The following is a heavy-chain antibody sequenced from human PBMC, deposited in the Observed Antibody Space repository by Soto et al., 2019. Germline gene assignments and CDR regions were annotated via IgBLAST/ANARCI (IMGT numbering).Heavy chain of an antibody. J-gene: IGHJ6*02. CDR1: GFTFSSYG. CDR2: IWYDGSNK. V-gene: IGHV3-33*01. D-gene: IGHD2-2*01. Sequence: HPGGSLRLSCAASGFTFSSYGMHWVRQAPGKGLEWVAVIWYDGSNKYYADSVKGRFTISRDNSKNTLYLQMNSLRAEDTAVYYCAREGFVVVPAQDEYYYYYYGMDVWGQGTTVTVSS. CDR3: AREGFVVVPAQDEYYYYYYGMDV.